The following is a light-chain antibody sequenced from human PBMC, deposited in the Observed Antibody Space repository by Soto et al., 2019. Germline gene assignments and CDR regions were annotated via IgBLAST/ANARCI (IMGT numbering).Light chain of an antibody. J-gene: IGKJ3*01. CDR2: DAS. CDR3: HQRSTWPFT. Sequence: EIVLTQSPATLSLSPGERATLSCRASQRISSYLAWYQQKPDQAPRLLIYDASNRATSIPARFSGSGSGTDFTLTISSLEPEDFAVYYCHQRSTWPFTFGPGTKVDIK. CDR1: QRISSY. V-gene: IGKV3-11*01.